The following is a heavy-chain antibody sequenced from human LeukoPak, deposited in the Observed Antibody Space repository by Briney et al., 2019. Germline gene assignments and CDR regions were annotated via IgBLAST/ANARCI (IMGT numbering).Heavy chain of an antibody. Sequence: SETLSLTCAVSGGSINSDNYYWGWLRRPPGKGLEWIVHINYTGNTKHNPSPKTRVIISVDMSKNQFSLKLSSVTAADTAVYYCARVTRYPGIAVAGFDPWGQGTLVTASS. V-gene: IGHV4-39*01. CDR1: GGSINSDNYY. CDR2: INYTGNT. J-gene: IGHJ5*02. D-gene: IGHD6-13*01. CDR3: ARVTRYPGIAVAGFDP.